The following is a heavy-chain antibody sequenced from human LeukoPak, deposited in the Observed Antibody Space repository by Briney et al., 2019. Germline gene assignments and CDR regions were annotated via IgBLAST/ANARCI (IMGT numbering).Heavy chain of an antibody. V-gene: IGHV1-69*13. D-gene: IGHD3-22*01. Sequence: SVKVSCKASGGTFSSYAISWVRQAPGQGLEWMGGIIPIFGTANYAQKFQGRVTITADESTSTAYMELSSLRSEDTAVYYCARENYYDGSGSPSASAPVDHWGQGTLVTVSS. J-gene: IGHJ4*02. CDR1: GGTFSSYA. CDR2: IIPIFGTA. CDR3: ARENYYDGSGSPSASAPVDH.